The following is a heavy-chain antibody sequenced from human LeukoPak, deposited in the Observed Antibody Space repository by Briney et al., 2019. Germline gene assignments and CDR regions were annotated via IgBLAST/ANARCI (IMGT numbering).Heavy chain of an antibody. D-gene: IGHD3-3*01. CDR1: GFTFDDYT. Sequence: QAGGSLRLSCAASGFTFDDYTMHWVRQAPGKGLEWVSLISWDGGSTYYADSVKGRFTISRDNSKNSLYLQMNSLRTEDTALYYCAKGPYDFWSGYPPLACYFDYWGQGTLVTVSS. V-gene: IGHV3-43*01. CDR2: ISWDGGST. CDR3: AKGPYDFWSGYPPLACYFDY. J-gene: IGHJ4*02.